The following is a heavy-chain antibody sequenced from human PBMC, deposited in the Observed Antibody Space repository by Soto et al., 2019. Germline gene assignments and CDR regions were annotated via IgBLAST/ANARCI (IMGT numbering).Heavy chain of an antibody. D-gene: IGHD3-16*02. V-gene: IGHV1-69*01. J-gene: IGHJ4*02. CDR1: GGTFSSYA. Sequence: QVQLVQSGAEVKKPGSSVKVSCKASGGTFSSYAISWVRQAPGQGLEWMGGIIPIFGTANYAQKFQGRDTITADESTSTAYMELSSLRSEDTAVYYCARGLNDYVWGSYRYTGYFDYWGQGTLVTVSS. CDR3: ARGLNDYVWGSYRYTGYFDY. CDR2: IIPIFGTA.